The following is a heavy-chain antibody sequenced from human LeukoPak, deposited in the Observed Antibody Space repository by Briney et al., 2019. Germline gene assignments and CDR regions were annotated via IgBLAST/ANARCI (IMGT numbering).Heavy chain of an antibody. CDR3: ARAAGWFDP. CDR2: IDSTGAYT. V-gene: IGHV3-23*01. J-gene: IGHJ5*02. Sequence: GGSLRLSCAASGFIFSNYAMSWVRQAPGKGLEWVSAIDSTGAYTWYAGSVKGRFTISRDNAKNSVYLQMNSLRAEDTAIYYCARAAGWFDPWGQGTLVTVSS. CDR1: GFIFSNYA.